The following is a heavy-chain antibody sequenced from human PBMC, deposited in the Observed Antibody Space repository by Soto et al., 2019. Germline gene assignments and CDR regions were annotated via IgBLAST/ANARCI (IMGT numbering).Heavy chain of an antibody. Sequence: GGSLRLSCAASGFTFNTYGIHWVRQAPGKGLEWVAVISYEGINKYYGDSVKGRFTISRDISKNTLFLQMNSLRAEDTAVYYCAKDRYYFDSSGYYYYFDYWGQGTLVTVSS. CDR1: GFTFNTYG. CDR2: ISYEGINK. D-gene: IGHD3-22*01. V-gene: IGHV3-30*18. J-gene: IGHJ4*02. CDR3: AKDRYYFDSSGYYYYFDY.